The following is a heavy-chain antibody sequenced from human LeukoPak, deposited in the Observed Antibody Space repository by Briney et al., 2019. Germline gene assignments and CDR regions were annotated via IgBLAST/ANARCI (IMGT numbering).Heavy chain of an antibody. CDR2: INHSGST. V-gene: IGHV4-34*01. CDR1: GGSFSGYY. CDR3: ARVRYCSGGGCYGLTDY. Sequence: PSETLSLTCAVYGGSFSGYYWSWIRQPPGKGLEWIGEINHSGSTNYNPSLKSRVTISVDTSKNQFSLKLSSVTAADTAVYYCARVRYCSGGGCYGLTDYWGQGTLVTVSS. D-gene: IGHD2-15*01. J-gene: IGHJ4*02.